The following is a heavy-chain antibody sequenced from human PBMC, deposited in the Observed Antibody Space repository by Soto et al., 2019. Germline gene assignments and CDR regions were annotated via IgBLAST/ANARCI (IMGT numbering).Heavy chain of an antibody. Sequence: ASVKVSCKASGYTFTSYYMHWVRRAPGQGLEWMGIINPSGGSASYAQKFQGRVTMTRDTSTSTVYMELSSLRSEDTAVYYCARDRVYCSGGSCYPGDFQHWGQGTLVTSPQ. J-gene: IGHJ1*01. CDR2: INPSGGSA. CDR1: GYTFTSYY. CDR3: ARDRVYCSGGSCYPGDFQH. D-gene: IGHD2-15*01. V-gene: IGHV1-46*01.